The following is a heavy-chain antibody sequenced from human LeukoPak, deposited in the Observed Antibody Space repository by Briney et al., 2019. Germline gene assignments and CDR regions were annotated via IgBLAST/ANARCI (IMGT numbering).Heavy chain of an antibody. CDR1: GYSFTSYW. V-gene: IGHV5-51*01. Sequence: GESLKISCKGSGYSFTSYWIGWVRQVPGKGLECIGIIYPGDSDTRYSPSFQGQVTISADKSISTAYLQWSSLKASDTAMYYCATHEYSSSWSDAFDIWGQGTMVTVSS. CDR3: ATHEYSSSWSDAFDI. D-gene: IGHD6-13*01. J-gene: IGHJ3*02. CDR2: IYPGDSDT.